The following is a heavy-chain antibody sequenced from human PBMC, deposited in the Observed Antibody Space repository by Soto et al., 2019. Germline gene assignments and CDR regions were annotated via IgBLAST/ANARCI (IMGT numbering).Heavy chain of an antibody. J-gene: IGHJ4*02. D-gene: IGHD6-19*01. CDR1: GFSFSGSE. Sequence: EVQLVESGGGLVQPGGSLKLSCAASGFSFSGSEMHWVRQASGKGLEWVGRIRSKANSYATAYAASVKGRFTISRDDSKNTAYLQMNSLKTEDTAVYYCTRPYSSGWFFDYWGQGTLVTVSS. CDR3: TRPYSSGWFFDY. V-gene: IGHV3-73*01. CDR2: IRSKANSYAT.